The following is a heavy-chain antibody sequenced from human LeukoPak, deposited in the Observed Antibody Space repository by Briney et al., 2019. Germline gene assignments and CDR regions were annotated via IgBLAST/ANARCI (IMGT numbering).Heavy chain of an antibody. Sequence: GGSLRLSCAASGFTFDDYAMHWVRQAPGKGLEWVSLISGDGDSTYYADSVKGRFTFSRDNSKNSLYLQMNSLRTEDTALYYCAKGGQTIYYYAMDVWGQGTTVTVSS. CDR2: ISGDGDST. CDR1: GFTFDDYA. J-gene: IGHJ6*02. CDR3: AKGGQTIYYYAMDV. V-gene: IGHV3-43*02. D-gene: IGHD4/OR15-4a*01.